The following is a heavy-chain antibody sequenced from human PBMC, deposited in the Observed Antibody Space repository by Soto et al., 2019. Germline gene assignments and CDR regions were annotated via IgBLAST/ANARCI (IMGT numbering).Heavy chain of an antibody. Sequence: SEALSVTCTVSGGSISSDNYYWSWIRHHAGKGLEWIGFIHYSGITYSNPSLKSRVTISVDTSKKRFSLKLRSVTAADTAVYYSVRRARSCSAGPCYHPNYLDSWGHGTQVLFSS. CDR1: GGSISSDNYY. CDR2: IHYSGIT. J-gene: IGHJ4*01. D-gene: IGHD2-15*01. CDR3: VRRARSCSAGPCYHPNYLDS. V-gene: IGHV4-31*03.